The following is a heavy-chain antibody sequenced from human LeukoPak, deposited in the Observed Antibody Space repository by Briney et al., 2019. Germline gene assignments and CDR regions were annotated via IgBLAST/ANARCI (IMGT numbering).Heavy chain of an antibody. CDR2: ISGGGTTT. J-gene: IGHJ3*02. CDR1: GFTFGSYT. V-gene: IGHV3-23*01. Sequence: GGSLRLSCAASGFTFGSYTMTWVRQAPGKGLEWVSAISGGGTTTWYADSVKGRFTVSRDNSKNTLYLQMNSPRAEDTALYYCAKVFTLGWEVDAFAIWGQGTMVTVSS. D-gene: IGHD7-27*01. CDR3: AKVFTLGWEVDAFAI.